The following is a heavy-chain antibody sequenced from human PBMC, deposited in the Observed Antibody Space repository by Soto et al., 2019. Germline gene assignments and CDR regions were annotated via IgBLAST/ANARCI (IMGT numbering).Heavy chain of an antibody. CDR3: ARLLRFLDWTSRDGLDV. CDR2: IIPMFTTP. CDR1: GGTFSTYA. V-gene: IGHV1-69*01. D-gene: IGHD3-3*01. J-gene: IGHJ6*01. Sequence: QVQLVQSEAEVKRPGSSVKVSCKASGGTFSTYAISWVRQAPGQGLEWMGGIIPMFTTPNYAQKFQGRLTLTADESPTTAYIELNSLKSEDTAGDYCARLLRFLDWTSRDGLDVWGQGNTVTVSS.